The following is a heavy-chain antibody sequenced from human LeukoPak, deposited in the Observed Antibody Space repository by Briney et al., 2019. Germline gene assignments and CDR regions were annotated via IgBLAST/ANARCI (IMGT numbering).Heavy chain of an antibody. D-gene: IGHD2-2*01. CDR3: VRCHLYPPDF. J-gene: IGHJ4*02. Sequence: GASVTLSLTCSADTFITEEMNRVCEAPGPGKGWMGWMSPNTGATGYAKRLWDRVTINSKTTKSTAYMGIDRLTLADTAVYFCVRCHLYPPDFWGQGTLVTVSS. CDR1: ADTFITEE. V-gene: IGHV1-8*01. CDR2: MSPNTGAT.